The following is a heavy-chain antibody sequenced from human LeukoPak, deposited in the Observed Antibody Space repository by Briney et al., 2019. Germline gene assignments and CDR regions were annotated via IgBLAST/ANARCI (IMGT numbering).Heavy chain of an antibody. V-gene: IGHV3-53*01. D-gene: IGHD6-6*01. Sequence: GGSLRLSCAVSGFSVSSHYMSWVRQAPGKGLEWVAILHSGGLTQYADSVRGRFTISRDNSKNTVNLQMNRLRADDTAVYYCARDARLRAVVGSVYFDNWGQGTLVTVSS. CDR1: GFSVSSHY. CDR3: ARDARLRAVVGSVYFDN. CDR2: LHSGGLT. J-gene: IGHJ4*02.